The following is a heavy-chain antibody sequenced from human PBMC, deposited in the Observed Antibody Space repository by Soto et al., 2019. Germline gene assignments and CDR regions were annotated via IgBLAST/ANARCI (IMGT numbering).Heavy chain of an antibody. CDR2: MNPNSGNT. Sequence: GASVKVSCKASGYTFTSYDINWVRQATLQVLEWMVCMNPNSGNTGYAQKFQGRVTMTRNTSLSTAYMELSSLRSEDTAVYYCARPPNYDVWSGYWDYYYGMDVWGQGTTVTVSS. CDR1: GYTFTSYD. CDR3: ARPPNYDVWSGYWDYYYGMDV. D-gene: IGHD3-3*01. V-gene: IGHV1-8*01. J-gene: IGHJ6*02.